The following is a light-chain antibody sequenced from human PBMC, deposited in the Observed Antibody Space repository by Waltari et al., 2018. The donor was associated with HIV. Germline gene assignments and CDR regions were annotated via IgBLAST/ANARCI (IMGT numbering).Light chain of an antibody. CDR3: QQYGDSPR. J-gene: IGKJ3*01. V-gene: IGKV3-20*01. CDR2: GAS. CDR1: QSISSSY. Sequence: EIVLTQSPGTLSLSPGERATLSCRASQSISSSYLAWYQQKPGQAPRLLLYGASSRATGIPDTFSGSGSGTDFTLTISRLEPEDFAVYCQQYGDSPRFGPGTRVDV.